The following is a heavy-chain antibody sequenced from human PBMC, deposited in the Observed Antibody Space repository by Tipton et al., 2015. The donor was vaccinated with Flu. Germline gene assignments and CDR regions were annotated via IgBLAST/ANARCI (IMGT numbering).Heavy chain of an antibody. D-gene: IGHD6-13*01. V-gene: IGHV5-51*01. J-gene: IGHJ3*02. CDR1: GYSFTSYW. CDR3: ARRGIAAAGTQDDAFDI. Sequence: QLMQSGAEVKKPGESLEISCKGSGYSFTSYWIGWVRQMPGKGLEWMGIIYPGDSDTRYSPSFQGQVTISADKSISTAYLQWSSLKASDTAMYYCARRGIAAAGTQDDAFDIWGQGTMVTVSS. CDR2: IYPGDSDT.